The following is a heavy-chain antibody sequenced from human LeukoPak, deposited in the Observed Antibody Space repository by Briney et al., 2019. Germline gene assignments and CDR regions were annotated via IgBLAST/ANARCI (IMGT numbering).Heavy chain of an antibody. CDR1: GFTFSSYA. V-gene: IGHV3-23*01. J-gene: IGHJ4*02. CDR2: ISGSGGST. Sequence: GGSLRLSCAASGFTFSSYAMSWVRQAPGKGLKWVSAISGSGGSTYCADSVKGRFTISRDNSKNTLYLQMNSLRAEDTAVYYCAKGDIAAAGTGTYFDYWGQRTLVTVSS. D-gene: IGHD6-13*01. CDR3: AKGDIAAAGTGTYFDY.